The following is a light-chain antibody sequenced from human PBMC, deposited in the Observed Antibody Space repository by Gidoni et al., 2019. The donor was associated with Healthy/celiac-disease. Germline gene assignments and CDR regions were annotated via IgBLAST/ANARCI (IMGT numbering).Light chain of an antibody. CDR2: GAS. J-gene: IGKJ3*01. Sequence: DIVLAKSPGTLSLSTGERATLSCSASQSVSSSYLAWYQQKPGQAPRLLIYGASSRATGIPDRFSGSGSGTDFTLTISRLEPEDFAVYYCQQYGSSPLFTFGPGTKVDIK. CDR3: QQYGSSPLFT. CDR1: QSVSSSY. V-gene: IGKV3-20*01.